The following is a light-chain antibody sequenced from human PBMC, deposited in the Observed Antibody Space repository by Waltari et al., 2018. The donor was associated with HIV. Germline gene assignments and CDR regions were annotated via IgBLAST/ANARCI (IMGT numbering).Light chain of an antibody. CDR3: QQYNNWPLT. Sequence: EIVMTQSPATLSVSPGERDTLSCRASESASNKLAWYQQKPGQAPRLLFYGASTRATGIPARFSGSGSGTEFTLTISSLQSEDFAVYYCQQYNNWPLTFGGGTKVEIK. CDR2: GAS. J-gene: IGKJ4*01. CDR1: ESASNK. V-gene: IGKV3-15*01.